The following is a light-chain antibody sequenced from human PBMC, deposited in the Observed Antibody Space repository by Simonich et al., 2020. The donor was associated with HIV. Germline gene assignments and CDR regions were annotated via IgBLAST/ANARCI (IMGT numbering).Light chain of an antibody. J-gene: IGKJ2*01. CDR2: GAS. V-gene: IGKV3-15*01. Sequence: EIVMTQSPATLSVSPGERTTLSCRASQSVSSNLAWYQQKPGHAPRLLIYGASTRATGIPARFSGSGSGTEFTLTISSLQSEDFAVYYCQQYNNWPYTFGQGTKLDIK. CDR3: QQYNNWPYT. CDR1: QSVSSN.